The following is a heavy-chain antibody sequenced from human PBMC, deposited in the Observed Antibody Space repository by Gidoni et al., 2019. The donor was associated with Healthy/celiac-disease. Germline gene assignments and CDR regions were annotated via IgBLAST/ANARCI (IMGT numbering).Heavy chain of an antibody. CDR2: IYYSGST. V-gene: IGHV4-39*01. CDR3: ARHLWWPTTIDY. Sequence: QLQLQESGPGLVKPSETLSLTCTVSGGSISSSSYYWGWIRQPPGKGLEWIGSIYYSGSTYYNPSLKSRVTISVDTSKNQFSLKLSSVTAADTAVYYCARHLWWPTTIDYWGQGTLVTVSS. J-gene: IGHJ4*02. D-gene: IGHD5-12*01. CDR1: GGSISSSSYY.